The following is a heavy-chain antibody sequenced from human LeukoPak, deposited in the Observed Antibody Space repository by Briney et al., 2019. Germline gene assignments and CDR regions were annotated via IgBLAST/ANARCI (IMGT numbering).Heavy chain of an antibody. CDR2: ISYDGSNK. V-gene: IGHV3-30-3*01. Sequence: GGSLRLSCAASGFTFSSYAMHWVRQAPGKGLEWVAVISYDGSNKYYADSVKGRFTISRDNSKNTLYLQMNSLRAEDTAVYYCARGAPLEWSPYCYYYGMDVWGQGTTVTVSS. D-gene: IGHD3-3*01. J-gene: IGHJ6*02. CDR1: GFTFSSYA. CDR3: ARGAPLEWSPYCYYYGMDV.